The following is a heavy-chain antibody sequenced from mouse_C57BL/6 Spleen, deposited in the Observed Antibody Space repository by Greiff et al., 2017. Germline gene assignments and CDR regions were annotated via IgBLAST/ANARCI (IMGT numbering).Heavy chain of an antibody. D-gene: IGHD2-4*01. J-gene: IGHJ2*01. V-gene: IGHV1-5*01. CDR1: GYTFTSYW. Sequence: VQLQQSGTVLARPGASVKMSCKTSGYTFTSYWMHWVKQRPGQGLEWIGAIYPGNSDTSYNQKFKGKATLTAVTSASTAYMELSSLTNEDSAVYYCTRSPSYYDYDDDYWGHGTTLSVSS. CDR2: IYPGNSDT. CDR3: TRSPSYYDYDDDY.